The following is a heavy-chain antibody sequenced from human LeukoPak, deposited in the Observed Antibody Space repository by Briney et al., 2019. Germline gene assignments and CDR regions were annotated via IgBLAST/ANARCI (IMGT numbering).Heavy chain of an antibody. CDR2: INPKSGGT. D-gene: IGHD4-17*01. V-gene: IGHV1-2*02. Sequence: GASVKVSCKASGYTFTGYYIHWVRQAPGQGLEWMGWINPKSGGTDFAQMFQGRVTMTRDTSISTAYMELSRLRSDDTAVYYCAGEEVDYGATFAHWGQGTLVTVSS. CDR1: GYTFTGYY. CDR3: AGEEVDYGATFAH. J-gene: IGHJ4*02.